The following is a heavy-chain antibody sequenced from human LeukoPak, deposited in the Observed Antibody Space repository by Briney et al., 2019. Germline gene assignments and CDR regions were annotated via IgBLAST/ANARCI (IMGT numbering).Heavy chain of an antibody. CDR2: ISSSSSTI. J-gene: IGHJ4*02. Sequence: PGGSLRLSCAASGFTFSSYGMHRVRQAPGKGLEWVSYISSSSSTIYYADSVKGRFTISRDNAKNSLYLQMNSLRAEDTAVYYCAREHSNYYDYWGQGTLVTVSS. D-gene: IGHD2/OR15-2a*01. CDR1: GFTFSSYG. CDR3: AREHSNYYDY. V-gene: IGHV3-48*01.